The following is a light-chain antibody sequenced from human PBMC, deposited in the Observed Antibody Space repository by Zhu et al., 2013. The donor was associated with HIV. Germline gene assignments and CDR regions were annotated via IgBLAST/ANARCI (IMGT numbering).Light chain of an antibody. J-gene: IGKJ1*01. Sequence: EIVMTQSPATLSVSPGERATLSCRASQSVSSNLAWYQQKPGQAPRLLIYGASTRATGIPARFSGSGSRTEFTLTISSLQSEDFAVYYCQQYGSSPGWTFGQGTKVEIK. CDR1: QSVSSN. CDR3: QQYGSSPGWT. CDR2: GAS. V-gene: IGKV3-15*01.